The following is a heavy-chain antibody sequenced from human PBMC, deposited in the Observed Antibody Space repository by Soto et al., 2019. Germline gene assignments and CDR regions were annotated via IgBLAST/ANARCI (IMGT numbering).Heavy chain of an antibody. J-gene: IGHJ4*03. D-gene: IGHD3-3*02. Sequence: LILSLAASGFICSSYDMSWVRQAPGKGLEWVSSISSSSSYIYYSDSVKGRFTISRDNAKNSLYLQMNSLRAEDTAVYYCARDTHFWSGYLQWGDESMVNVSA. V-gene: IGHV3-21*01. CDR3: ARDTHFWSGYLQ. CDR2: ISSSSSYI. CDR1: GFICSSYD.